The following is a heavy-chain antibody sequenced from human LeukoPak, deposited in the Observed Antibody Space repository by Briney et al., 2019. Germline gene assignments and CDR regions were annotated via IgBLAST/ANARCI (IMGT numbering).Heavy chain of an antibody. CDR3: VRSILGAIYYFDD. J-gene: IGHJ4*02. CDR1: GFTFSSYD. CDR2: IGTAGDT. V-gene: IGHV3-13*04. D-gene: IGHD1-26*01. Sequence: PGGSLRLSCAASGFTFSSYDMHWVRQTPGTRLEWPSAIGTAGDTYYPGCVKGRFIISRENAKNSLYLHMNGLRAGDTAVYCCVRSILGAIYYFDDWGQGALVAVAS.